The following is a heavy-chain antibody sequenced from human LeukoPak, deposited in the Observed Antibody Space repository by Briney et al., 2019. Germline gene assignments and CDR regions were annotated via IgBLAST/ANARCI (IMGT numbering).Heavy chain of an antibody. J-gene: IGHJ4*02. CDR1: GFTFSSYD. D-gene: IGHD1-1*01. CDR3: AKFMEALDS. V-gene: IGHV3-23*01. CDR2: ISSSGGIT. Sequence: PGGSLRLSCAASGFTFSSYDMSWVRQVPGKGLEWVSVISSSGGITYYADSVKGRFTISRDNSKNTLYLQMISLRAEDTAVYYCAKFMEALDSWGQGTLVTVSS.